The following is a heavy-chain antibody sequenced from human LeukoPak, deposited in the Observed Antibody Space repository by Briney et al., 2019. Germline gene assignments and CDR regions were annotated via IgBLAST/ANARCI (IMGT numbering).Heavy chain of an antibody. J-gene: IGHJ4*02. CDR3: ARGVGKSPWWY. CDR2: IYHSGST. Sequence: SETLSLTCTVSGGSISSGGYYWSWIRQPPGKGLEWIGYIYHSGSTYYNPSLKSRVTISVDRSKNQFSLKLSSVTAADTAVYYCARGVGKSPWWYWGQGTLVTVSS. CDR1: GGSISSGGYY. V-gene: IGHV4-30-2*01. D-gene: IGHD2-8*02.